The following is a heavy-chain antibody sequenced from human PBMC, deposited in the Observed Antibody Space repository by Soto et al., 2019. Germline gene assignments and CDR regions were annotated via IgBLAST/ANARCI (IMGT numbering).Heavy chain of an antibody. CDR3: AQWFGAFDY. CDR2: ISYDGSNK. CDR1: GFTFSSYG. J-gene: IGHJ4*02. D-gene: IGHD3-10*01. V-gene: IGHV3-30*18. Sequence: QVQLVESGGGVVQPGRSLRLSCAASGFTFSSYGMHWVRQAPGKGLEWVAVISYDGSNKYYADSVKGRFTISRDNSKNPLYLQMYNLRAEDTAVYYCAQWFGAFDYWGQGTLVTVSS.